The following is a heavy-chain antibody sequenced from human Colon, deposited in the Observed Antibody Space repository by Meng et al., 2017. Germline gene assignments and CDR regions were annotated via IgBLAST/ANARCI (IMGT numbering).Heavy chain of an antibody. Sequence: EVQLVESGGALVKPGGSIRLSCATSGFTFTNAAMTWVRQAPGKGLEWVGRIKRKADGETVEYAAPVKDRFTISRDNSEDTVYLQMNSLKAEDTAIYYCATDLVLAPFYQYWGQGTLVTVSS. CDR3: ATDLVLAPFYQY. CDR2: IKRKADGETV. D-gene: IGHD2/OR15-2a*01. J-gene: IGHJ4*02. CDR1: GFTFTNAA. V-gene: IGHV3-15*02.